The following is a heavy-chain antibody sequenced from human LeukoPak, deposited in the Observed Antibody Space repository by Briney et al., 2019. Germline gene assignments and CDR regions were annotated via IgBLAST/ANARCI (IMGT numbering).Heavy chain of an antibody. D-gene: IGHD3-10*01. J-gene: IGHJ4*02. CDR2: MNPNIGDV. V-gene: IGHV1-8*01. Sequence: ASVKVSCKASGYTFATYDINWVRRATGQGLEWMGWMNPNIGDVGYARKFQGRVTMTKDTSISTAYMELTSLTSEDTAVYYCTRSNYGSYDYWGQGTLVTVSS. CDR1: GYTFATYD. CDR3: TRSNYGSYDY.